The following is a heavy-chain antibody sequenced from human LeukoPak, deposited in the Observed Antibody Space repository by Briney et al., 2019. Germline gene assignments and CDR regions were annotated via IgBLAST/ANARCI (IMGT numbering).Heavy chain of an antibody. CDR3: ARSYDILTGDYYMDV. Sequence: GGSLRLSCAASGFTVSSNYMSWVRQAPGKGLEWVSVIYSGGSTYYADSVKGRFTISRDNSKNTLYLQMNSLRAEDTAVYYCARSYDILTGDYYMDVWGKGTTVTISS. D-gene: IGHD3-9*01. CDR1: GFTVSSNY. CDR2: IYSGGST. V-gene: IGHV3-53*01. J-gene: IGHJ6*03.